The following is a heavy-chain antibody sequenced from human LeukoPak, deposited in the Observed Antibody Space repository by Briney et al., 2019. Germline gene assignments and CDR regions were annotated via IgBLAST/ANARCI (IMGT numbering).Heavy chain of an antibody. CDR2: ISSSSNTI. Sequence: GGSLRLSCEGSGFTISTYSMNWVRQAPGKGLEWVSYISSSSNTIYYADFVRGRFTISRDNSKNTLYLQMNSLRAEDAAVYFCAKAPVTSCRGAYCYPFDSWGQGTLVTVSS. V-gene: IGHV3-48*01. CDR3: AKAPVTSCRGAYCYPFDS. CDR1: GFTISTYS. J-gene: IGHJ4*02. D-gene: IGHD2-15*01.